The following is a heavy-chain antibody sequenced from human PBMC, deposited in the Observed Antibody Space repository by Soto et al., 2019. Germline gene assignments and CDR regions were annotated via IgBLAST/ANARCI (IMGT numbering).Heavy chain of an antibody. Sequence: ASVKVSCKASGYTFTDYAIHWLRQAPGQRLEWMGRINIGNGETKLSQKFQDRVTLTRDTSATTAYMELSSLRSEDTAVYYCARGKVDSYFDYWGQGTLVTVSS. V-gene: IGHV1-3*04. CDR3: ARGKVDSYFDY. CDR1: GYTFTDYA. CDR2: INIGNGET. J-gene: IGHJ4*02.